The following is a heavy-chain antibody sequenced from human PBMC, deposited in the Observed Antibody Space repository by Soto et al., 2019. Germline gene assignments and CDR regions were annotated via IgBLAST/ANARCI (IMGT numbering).Heavy chain of an antibody. CDR2: VYDSGST. V-gene: IGHV4-30-4*01. D-gene: IGHD5-18*01. CDR3: ARVGYSYGYDY. CDR1: GGSINNGDYF. Sequence: QVQLQESGPGLVKPSQTLSLTCTVSGGSINNGDYFWSWIRQPPGTGLEWIVYVYDSGSTSSNPSLRSSIPISIDTSKNQFSLNLSSVTAADTAVYYCARVGYSYGYDYWGQGTLVTVSS. J-gene: IGHJ4*02.